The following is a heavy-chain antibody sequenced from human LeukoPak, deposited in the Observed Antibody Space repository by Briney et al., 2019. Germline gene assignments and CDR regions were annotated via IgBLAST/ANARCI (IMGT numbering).Heavy chain of an antibody. CDR1: GFTFSSYS. D-gene: IGHD3-9*01. Sequence: TGGSLRLSCAASGFTFSSYSMNWVRQAPGKGLEWVSSINSSSSYIYYADSVKGRFTISRDNAKNSLYLQMNSLRAEDTAVYYCARRTGYDILTGYHLYYFDYWGQGTLVTVSS. J-gene: IGHJ4*02. V-gene: IGHV3-21*01. CDR3: ARRTGYDILTGYHLYYFDY. CDR2: INSSSSYI.